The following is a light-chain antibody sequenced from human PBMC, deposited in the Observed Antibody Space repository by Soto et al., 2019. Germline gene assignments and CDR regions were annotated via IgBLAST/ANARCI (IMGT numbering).Light chain of an antibody. CDR2: EVS. V-gene: IGLV2-8*01. CDR3: SSYAGSNNLGVI. J-gene: IGLJ2*01. Sequence: QSALTQPPSASGSPGQSVTISCTGTSSGLGGYNYVSWYRQHPGKAPKLIIFEVSKRPSGVPDRFSGSKSGNTASLTVSGLQAEDEADYYCSSYAGSNNLGVIFGGGTKLTVL. CDR1: SSGLGGYNY.